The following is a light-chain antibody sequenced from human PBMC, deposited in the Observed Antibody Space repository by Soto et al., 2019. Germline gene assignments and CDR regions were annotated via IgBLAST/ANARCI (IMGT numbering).Light chain of an antibody. Sequence: QSVLTQPASVSGSPGQSITISCTGTSSDVGGYNSVSWYQQHPGKAPKLMIYNVSNRPSGISDRFSGSRSGNTASLTISGLQAEHEADYYCSSYTSSSTYVVGTGTKVTVL. CDR2: NVS. J-gene: IGLJ1*01. CDR3: SSYTSSSTYV. CDR1: SSDVGGYNS. V-gene: IGLV2-14*03.